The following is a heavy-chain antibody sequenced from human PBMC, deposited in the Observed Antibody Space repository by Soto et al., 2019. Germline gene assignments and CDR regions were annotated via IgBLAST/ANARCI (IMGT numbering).Heavy chain of an antibody. CDR1: GFTFISYG. J-gene: IGHJ6*02. V-gene: IGHV3-33*01. Sequence: QVPLVASGGGVVQSGRSLRLSCAASGFTFISYGMYWVRQAPGKGLVWVAVIWYEGTYKYYGDSVKGRFTISRDNSKNTLWLEINSLRAEDTAVYYCARAAIGKVVAGGYHYAVDVWGQGSMFAVSS. D-gene: IGHD6-19*01. CDR2: IWYEGTYK. CDR3: ARAAIGKVVAGGYHYAVDV.